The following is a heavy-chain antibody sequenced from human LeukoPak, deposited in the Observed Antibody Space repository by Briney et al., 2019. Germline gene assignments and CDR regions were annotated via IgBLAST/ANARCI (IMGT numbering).Heavy chain of an antibody. J-gene: IGHJ4*02. V-gene: IGHV3-30-3*01. CDR3: ARVYSSGWSLPFEY. CDR2: ISYDGSNK. D-gene: IGHD6-19*01. Sequence: GGSLRLSCAASGFTFSSYAMHWGRQAPGKGLEWVAVISYDGSNKYYADSVKGRFTISRDNSKNTLYLQMSSLRAEDTAIYYCARVYSSGWSLPFEYWGQGTLVTVSS. CDR1: GFTFSSYA.